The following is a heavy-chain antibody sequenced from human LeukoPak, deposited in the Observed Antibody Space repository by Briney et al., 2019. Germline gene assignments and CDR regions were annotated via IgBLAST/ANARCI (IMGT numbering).Heavy chain of an antibody. V-gene: IGHV4-38-2*01. CDR3: ARGKQQPGY. CDR2: IYHSGST. D-gene: IGHD6-13*01. CDR1: GYSISSGYY. J-gene: IGHJ4*02. Sequence: SETLSLTCAVSGYSISSGYYWGWIRQPPGKGLEWIGSIYHSGSTYYNPSLKSRVTISVDTSKNQFSLKLNSVTAADTAVYYCARGKQQPGYWGQGTLVTVSS.